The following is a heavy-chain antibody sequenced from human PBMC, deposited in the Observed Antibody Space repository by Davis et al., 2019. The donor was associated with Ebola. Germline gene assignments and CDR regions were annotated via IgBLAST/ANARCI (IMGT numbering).Heavy chain of an antibody. CDR2: INHSGST. J-gene: IGHJ3*02. CDR1: GGSFSDYY. Sequence: MPSETLSLTCAVYGGSFSDYYWTWVRQPPGRGLEWIGEINHSGSTNYNPSLKSRVTISVDTSKNQFSLKLSSVTAADTAVYYCASKSIAKDAFDIWGQGTMVTVSS. D-gene: IGHD6-6*01. CDR3: ASKSIAKDAFDI. V-gene: IGHV4-34*01.